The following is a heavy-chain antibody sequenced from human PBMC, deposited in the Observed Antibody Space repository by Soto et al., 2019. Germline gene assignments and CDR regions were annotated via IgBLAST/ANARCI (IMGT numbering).Heavy chain of an antibody. J-gene: IGHJ4*02. Sequence: ASVKVSCKASGYTFTQYYMHWVRQAPGQGLEWMGIINPSSDSTTYAQKFLGTVTMTRDTSTSTVYMELSSLRSEDTAVYYCGRGRGFCSGGPCPKXYFDYWGQGTLVTVSS. CDR1: GYTFTQYY. V-gene: IGHV1-46*03. CDR3: GRGRGFCSGGPCPKXYFDY. D-gene: IGHD2-15*01. CDR2: INPSSDST.